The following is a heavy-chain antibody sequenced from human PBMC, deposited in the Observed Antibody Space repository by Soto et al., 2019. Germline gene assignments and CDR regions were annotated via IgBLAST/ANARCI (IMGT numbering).Heavy chain of an antibody. Sequence: ASVKLSCKASGYTFTGYYMHWVRQAPGQGLEWMGWINPNSGGTNYAQKFQGWITMTRDTSISTAYMELSRLTSDDTDVYYCARDGVTARPYYYYGMVVWGQGTTVTVSS. J-gene: IGHJ6*02. D-gene: IGHD6-6*01. CDR1: GYTFTGYY. V-gene: IGHV1-2*04. CDR3: ARDGVTARPYYYYGMVV. CDR2: INPNSGGT.